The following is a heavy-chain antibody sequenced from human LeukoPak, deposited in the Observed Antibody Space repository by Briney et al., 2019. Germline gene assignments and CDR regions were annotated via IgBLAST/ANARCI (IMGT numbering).Heavy chain of an antibody. Sequence: SETLSLTCTVSGGSISSYYWNWIRQSPSRGLEWLGRTYYRSKWYNDYAVSVKSRITINPDTSKNQFSLQLNSVTPEDTAVYYCARSWDSSSSNGFDPWGQGTLVTASS. CDR3: ARSWDSSSSNGFDP. V-gene: IGHV6-1*01. D-gene: IGHD6-6*01. CDR2: TYYRSKWYN. J-gene: IGHJ5*02. CDR1: GGSISSYY.